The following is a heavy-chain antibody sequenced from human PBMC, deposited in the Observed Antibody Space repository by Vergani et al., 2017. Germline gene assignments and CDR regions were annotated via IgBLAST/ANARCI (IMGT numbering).Heavy chain of an antibody. CDR1: GYSISRGNY. V-gene: IGHV4-38-2*02. CDR3: ATIGYMRCGYYFDY. D-gene: IGHD2-2*02. Sequence: QVQHQESGPGLLKPSETLSLTCSVSGYSISRGNYWGWIRQPPGKGLEWIATVFHSGSAFYNPSLRRRVTLSVETSKNQFSLRLTALPTAHTAVYYCATIGYMRCGYYFDYWGQGILVTVSS. CDR2: VFHSGSA. J-gene: IGHJ4*02.